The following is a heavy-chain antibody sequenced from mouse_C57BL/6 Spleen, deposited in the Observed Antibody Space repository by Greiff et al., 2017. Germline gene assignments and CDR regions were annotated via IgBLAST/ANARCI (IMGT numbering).Heavy chain of an antibody. D-gene: IGHD1-1*01. CDR2: IYPGDGDT. V-gene: IGHV1-82*01. CDR3: ASVLYAMDY. J-gene: IGHJ4*01. CDR1: GYAFSSSW. Sequence: QVQLQQSGPELVKPGASVKISCKASGYAFSSSWMNWVKQRPGKGLEWIGRIYPGDGDTNYNGKFKGKATLTADKSSSTAYMQLSSLTSEDSAVYFCASVLYAMDYWGQGTSVTVSS.